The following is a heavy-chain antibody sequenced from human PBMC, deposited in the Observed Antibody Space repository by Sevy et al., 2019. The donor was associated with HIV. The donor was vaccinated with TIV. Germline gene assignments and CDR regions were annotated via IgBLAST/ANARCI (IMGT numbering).Heavy chain of an antibody. J-gene: IGHJ4*02. D-gene: IGHD3-10*01. V-gene: IGHV3-15*01. CDR3: TTVMPTLSGWAGY. CDR1: GFTFSNAW. Sequence: GGSLRLSCAASGFTFSNAWMSWVRQAPGKGLEWVGRIKSKTDSGTTDYAEPVKGRLTSSTDDSKNTLYLQMNSLKTEDTAVYYCTTVMPTLSGWAGYWGQGTLFTVSS. CDR2: IKSKTDSGTT.